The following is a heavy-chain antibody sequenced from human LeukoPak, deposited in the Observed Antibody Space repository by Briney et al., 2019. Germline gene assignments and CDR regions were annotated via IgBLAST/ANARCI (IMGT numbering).Heavy chain of an antibody. CDR2: INHSGST. CDR1: GGSFSGYY. Sequence: SETLSLTCDVYGGSFSGYYWSWIRQPPGKGLEWIGEINHSGSTNYNPSLKSRFTISVDTSKNQFSLKLSSVTAADTAVYYCARASARGYDHWFDPWSQGTLVTVSS. V-gene: IGHV4-34*01. CDR3: ARASARGYDHWFDP. D-gene: IGHD5-12*01. J-gene: IGHJ5*02.